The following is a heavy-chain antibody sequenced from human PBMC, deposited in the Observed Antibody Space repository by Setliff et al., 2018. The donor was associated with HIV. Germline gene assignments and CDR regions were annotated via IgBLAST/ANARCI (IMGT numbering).Heavy chain of an antibody. CDR3: ATSNLLISELGWLSP. Sequence: ASVKVSCKASGYTFSRYAMHWVRQAPGQRLEWMGWINAGNGNTKYSQKFQGRVSIARDTYASTAYMELSSLRSEDTAVSYCATSNLLISELGWLSPWGQGTPVTVSS. J-gene: IGHJ5*02. CDR2: INAGNGNT. D-gene: IGHD7-27*01. CDR1: GYTFSRYA. V-gene: IGHV1-3*01.